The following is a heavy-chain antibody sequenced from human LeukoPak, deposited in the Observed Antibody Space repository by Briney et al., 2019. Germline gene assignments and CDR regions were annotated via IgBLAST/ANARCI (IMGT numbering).Heavy chain of an antibody. V-gene: IGHV3-43*02. CDR1: GFTFDDYA. CDR2: ISGDGGST. D-gene: IGHD6-13*01. J-gene: IGHJ6*01. CDR3: AKDVSAGGFYYYRMDV. Sequence: GGSLRLSCAASGFTFDDYAMHWVRQAPGKGLEWVSLISGDGGSTYYAHSVKGRFTISRDNSKNSLYLQMNSLRTEDTALYYCAKDVSAGGFYYYRMDVWGQGTTVTVSS.